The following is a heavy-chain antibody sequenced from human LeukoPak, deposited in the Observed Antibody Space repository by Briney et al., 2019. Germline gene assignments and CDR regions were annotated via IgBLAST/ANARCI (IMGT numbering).Heavy chain of an antibody. CDR1: GFTFDDYA. V-gene: IGHV3-9*01. D-gene: IGHD2-21*02. J-gene: IGHJ4*02. CDR2: ISWNSGSI. Sequence: SLRLSCAASGFTFDDYAMHWVRQAPGKGLEWVSGISWNSGSIGYADSVKGRFTISRDNAKNSLYLQMNSLRAEDTAVYYCARFRTWGDKAFDYWGQGTLVTVSS. CDR3: ARFRTWGDKAFDY.